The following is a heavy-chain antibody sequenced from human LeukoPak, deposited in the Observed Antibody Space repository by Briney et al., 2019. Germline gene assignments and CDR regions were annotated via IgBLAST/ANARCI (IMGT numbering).Heavy chain of an antibody. Sequence: SETLSLTCAVYGGSFSGYYWSWIRQPPGKGLEWIGEIKHSGSTNYNASLKSRVTISVDTSKNQFSLKLSSVTAADTAVYYCARGVFGRSSSGWYGRVGFDYWGQGTLVTVSS. J-gene: IGHJ4*02. CDR1: GGSFSGYY. V-gene: IGHV4-34*01. D-gene: IGHD6-19*01. CDR2: IKHSGST. CDR3: ARGVFGRSSSGWYGRVGFDY.